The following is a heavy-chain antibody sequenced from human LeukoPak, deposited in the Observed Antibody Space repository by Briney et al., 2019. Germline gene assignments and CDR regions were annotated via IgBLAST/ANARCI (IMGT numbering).Heavy chain of an antibody. CDR1: GGSINNYY. CDR2: IYTRGST. D-gene: IGHD6-13*01. Sequence: SETLSLTCTVSGGSINNYYWSWIRQPAGKGLEWIGRIYTRGSTNYNPSLKSRVTMSVDTSKNQFSLKLSSVTAADTAVYYCARVSPDSSSWYTDYWGQGTLVTVSS. J-gene: IGHJ4*02. V-gene: IGHV4-4*07. CDR3: ARVSPDSSSWYTDY.